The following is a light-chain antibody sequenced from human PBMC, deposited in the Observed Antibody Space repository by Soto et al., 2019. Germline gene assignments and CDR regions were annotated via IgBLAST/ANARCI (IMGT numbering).Light chain of an antibody. Sequence: QSALTQPASVSGSPGQSITISCTGTSSDVGVYNFVSWYQQHPRKAPKLIIYELSFRPSGVSNCFSGSKSGNTASLTISGLQAEDEADYYCSSYSSTSTWVFGGGTKVTVL. CDR1: SSDVGVYNF. CDR3: SSYSSTSTWV. CDR2: ELS. J-gene: IGLJ3*02. V-gene: IGLV2-14*01.